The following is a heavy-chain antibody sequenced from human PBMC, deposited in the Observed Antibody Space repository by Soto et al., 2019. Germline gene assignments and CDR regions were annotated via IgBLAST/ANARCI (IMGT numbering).Heavy chain of an antibody. D-gene: IGHD6-13*01. Sequence: QVQLQESGPGLVKPSETLSLTCTVSGGSVSSGSYYWSWIRQPPGKGLEWIGYIYYSGSTNYNPSLKSRVTISVDTSKNQFSLKLNSVTAAVTAVYYCARYSSSWYPSNYWGQGTLVTVSS. V-gene: IGHV4-61*01. J-gene: IGHJ4*02. CDR3: ARYSSSWYPSNY. CDR1: GGSVSSGSYY. CDR2: IYYSGST.